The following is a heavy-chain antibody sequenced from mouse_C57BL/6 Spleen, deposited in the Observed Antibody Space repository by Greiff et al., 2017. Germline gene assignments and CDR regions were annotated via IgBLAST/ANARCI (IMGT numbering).Heavy chain of an antibody. CDR1: GFTFSSYG. CDR3: ARQSNYSNYYAMDY. J-gene: IGHJ4*01. D-gene: IGHD2-5*01. Sequence: EVNVVESGGDLVKPGGSLKLSCAASGFTFSSYGMSWVRQTPDKRLEWVATISSGGSYTYYPDSVKGRFTISRDNAKNTLYLQMSSLKAEDTAMYYCARQSNYSNYYAMDYWGQGTSVTVSS. CDR2: ISSGGSYT. V-gene: IGHV5-6*01.